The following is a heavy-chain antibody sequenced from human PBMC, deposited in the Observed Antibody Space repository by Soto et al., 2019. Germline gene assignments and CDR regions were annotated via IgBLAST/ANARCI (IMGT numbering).Heavy chain of an antibody. Sequence: ASVKVSCKASGYTFTSYFMHWVRQAPRQGLEWMGIINPSGGSTSYAQKFQGRVTMTRDTSTSTVYMELSSLRSEDTAVYYCARQYCSGGSCYTLDYWGQGTLVTVSS. CDR1: GYTFTSYF. CDR3: ARQYCSGGSCYTLDY. D-gene: IGHD2-15*01. CDR2: INPSGGST. J-gene: IGHJ4*02. V-gene: IGHV1-46*01.